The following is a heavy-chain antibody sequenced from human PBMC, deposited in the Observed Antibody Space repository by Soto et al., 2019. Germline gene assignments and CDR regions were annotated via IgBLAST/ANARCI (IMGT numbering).Heavy chain of an antibody. D-gene: IGHD2-2*01. CDR1: GGSLSSYY. CDR2: IYISGST. CDR3: ARDNQQPEEYYYGLDV. Sequence: SETLSLTCTVSGGSLSSYYWNWIRQPAGKGLEWIGRIYISGSTNYNPSLKSRVPMSVDTSKNQFSLKLSSVSAADTAVYYCARDNQQPEEYYYGLDVWGQGTTVTVSS. J-gene: IGHJ6*01. V-gene: IGHV4-4*07.